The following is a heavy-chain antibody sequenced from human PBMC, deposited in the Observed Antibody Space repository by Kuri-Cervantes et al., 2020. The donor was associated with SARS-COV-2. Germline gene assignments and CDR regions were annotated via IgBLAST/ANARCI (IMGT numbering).Heavy chain of an antibody. J-gene: IGHJ5*02. V-gene: IGHV3-13*05. CDR3: ARDPGGSGWHLGGFDP. Sequence: ETLSLTCAASGFTFSSYDMHWVRQATGKGLEWVSAIGTAGDPYYPGSVKGRFTISRENAKNSLYLQMDSLRAGDTAVYYCARDPGGSGWHLGGFDPWGQGTLVTVSS. D-gene: IGHD6-19*01. CDR2: IGTAGDP. CDR1: GFTFSSYD.